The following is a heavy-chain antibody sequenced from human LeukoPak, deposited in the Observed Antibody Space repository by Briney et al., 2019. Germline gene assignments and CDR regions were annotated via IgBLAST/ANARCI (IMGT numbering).Heavy chain of an antibody. Sequence: GGALRLSCAVSGFPFKNYWMAWVRPAPGKGLEWVANIKQDGSEKSYVDSVRGRFTISRDNAQNSLYLQMNSLRAEDTAVYYCASEGQLVRQYIYWGQGTLVTVSS. CDR3: ASEGQLVRQYIY. CDR1: GFPFKNYW. D-gene: IGHD6-6*01. CDR2: IKQDGSEK. V-gene: IGHV3-7*01. J-gene: IGHJ4*02.